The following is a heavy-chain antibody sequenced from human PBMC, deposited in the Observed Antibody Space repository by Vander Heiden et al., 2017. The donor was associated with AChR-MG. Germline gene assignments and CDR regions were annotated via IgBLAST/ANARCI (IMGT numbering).Heavy chain of an antibody. CDR1: GFTFSSYS. V-gene: IGHV3-21*01. Sequence: EVQLVESGGGLVKPGGSLRLSCAASGFTFSSYSMNWVRQAPGKGLEWVSSISSSSSYIYYADSVKGRFTISRDNAKNSLYLQMNSLRAEDTAVYYCATGSHTLDGEIAAHVYYYYYMDVWGKGTTVTVSS. CDR3: ATGSHTLDGEIAAHVYYYYYMDV. J-gene: IGHJ6*03. D-gene: IGHD6-13*01. CDR2: ISSSSSYI.